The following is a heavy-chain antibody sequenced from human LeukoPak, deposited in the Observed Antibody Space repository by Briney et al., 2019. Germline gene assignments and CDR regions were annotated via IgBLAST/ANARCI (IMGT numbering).Heavy chain of an antibody. D-gene: IGHD3-10*01. CDR3: ARGFLGDYFGSGSYYVFDY. CDR1: GGSISSYY. V-gene: IGHV4-4*07. J-gene: IGHJ4*02. Sequence: SETLSLTCTVSGGSISSYYWSWIRQPAGKGLEWIGRFYTSGSTKYNPSLKSRVTMSEDTSKNQLSLKLSSVTAADTAVYYCARGFLGDYFGSGSYYVFDYWGQGTLVTVSS. CDR2: FYTSGST.